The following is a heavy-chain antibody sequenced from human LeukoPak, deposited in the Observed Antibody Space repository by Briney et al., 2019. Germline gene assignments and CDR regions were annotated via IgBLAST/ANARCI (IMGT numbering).Heavy chain of an antibody. CDR3: ARLWFGELSDLSFDY. CDR2: ISAYNGNT. CDR1: GYTFTSYG. V-gene: IGHV1-18*01. Sequence: ASVKVSCKASGYTFTSYGINWVRQAPGQGLEWMGWISAYNGNTNYAQKLQGGVTMTTDTYTSPAYMELRSLRSDATAVYYCARLWFGELSDLSFDYWGQGTLVTVSS. D-gene: IGHD3-10*01. J-gene: IGHJ4*02.